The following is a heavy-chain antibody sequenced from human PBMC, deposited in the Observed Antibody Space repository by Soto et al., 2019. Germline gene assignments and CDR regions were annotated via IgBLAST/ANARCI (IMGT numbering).Heavy chain of an antibody. CDR2: ISSSSSTI. D-gene: IGHD3-10*01. CDR3: AREGTRGGFLNRFDP. V-gene: IGHV3-48*02. CDR1: GFTFSSYS. Sequence: EVQLVESGGGLVQPGGSLRLSCAASGFTFSSYSMNWVRQAPGKGLEWVSYISSSSSTIYYAGSVKGRFTISRDNAKNSLYLQMNSLRDEDTAVHYCAREGTRGGFLNRFDPWGQGTLVTVSS. J-gene: IGHJ5*02.